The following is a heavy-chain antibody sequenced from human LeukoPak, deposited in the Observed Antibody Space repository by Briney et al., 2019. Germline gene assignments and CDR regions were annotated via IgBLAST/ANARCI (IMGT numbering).Heavy chain of an antibody. Sequence: GGSLRLSCAASGFTFSSYAMSRVRQAPGKGLEWVSAISGSGGSTYYADSVKGRFTISRDNSKNTLYLQMNSLRAEDTAVYYCARSYGSGTPGKYGMDVWGKGTTVTVSS. J-gene: IGHJ6*04. CDR1: GFTFSSYA. D-gene: IGHD3-10*01. V-gene: IGHV3-23*01. CDR2: ISGSGGST. CDR3: ARSYGSGTPGKYGMDV.